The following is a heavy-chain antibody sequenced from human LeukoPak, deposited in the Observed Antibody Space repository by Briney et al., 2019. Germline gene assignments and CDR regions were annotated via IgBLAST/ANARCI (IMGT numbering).Heavy chain of an antibody. CDR3: ARGYSYDPGFGY. Sequence: ASVKVSCKASGYTFTGYYMHWVRQAPGQGLEWMGWINPNSGCTNYAQKFQGRVTMTRATSISTAYMELSRLRSDDTAVYCCARGYSYDPGFGYWGQGTLVTVSS. V-gene: IGHV1-2*02. D-gene: IGHD5-18*01. CDR1: GYTFTGYY. CDR2: INPNSGCT. J-gene: IGHJ4*02.